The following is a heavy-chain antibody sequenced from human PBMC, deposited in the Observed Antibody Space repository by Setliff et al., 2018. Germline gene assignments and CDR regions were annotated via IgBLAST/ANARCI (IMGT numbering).Heavy chain of an antibody. CDR1: GDSISNSDYY. CDR3: ASNPFNSGPPYYFDY. D-gene: IGHD6-19*01. CDR2: VYNTGTT. V-gene: IGHV4-39*01. Sequence: SETLSLTCIVAGDSISNSDYYWGWIRQPPGKGLEWIGRVYNTGTTNYNPSLKSRVTISISADTSKSQFSLKLDSVIVADTAVYYCASNPFNSGPPYYFDYWGQGTLVTVSS. J-gene: IGHJ4*02.